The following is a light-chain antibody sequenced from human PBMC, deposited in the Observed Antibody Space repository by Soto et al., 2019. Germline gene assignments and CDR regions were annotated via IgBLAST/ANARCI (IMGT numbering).Light chain of an antibody. Sequence: DIQMTQSPSTLSASVGDRVTITCRASQGISKWSAWYQQKPGKAPKLLIYGASSLENGVPPRFSGSGSGTEFTLTISSLQPDDFATYFCQQYNSYDMWSFGQGT. J-gene: IGKJ1*01. CDR2: GAS. CDR3: QQYNSYDMWS. CDR1: QGISKW. V-gene: IGKV1-5*01.